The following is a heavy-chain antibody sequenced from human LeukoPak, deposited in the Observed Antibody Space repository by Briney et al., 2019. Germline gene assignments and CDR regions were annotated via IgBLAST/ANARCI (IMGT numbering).Heavy chain of an antibody. D-gene: IGHD2-15*01. CDR2: IYSGGNT. CDR1: GITVSSNY. CDR3: ARDRSRDCSSSSCYFDAFDI. Sequence: GGSLRLSCAASGITVSSNYMSWVRQAPGKGLEWVSVIYSGGNTYYADSVKGRFTISRDNSKNTLYLQIDILRAEDTAVYYCARDRSRDCSSSSCYFDAFDIWGQGTMVTVSS. V-gene: IGHV3-66*02. J-gene: IGHJ3*02.